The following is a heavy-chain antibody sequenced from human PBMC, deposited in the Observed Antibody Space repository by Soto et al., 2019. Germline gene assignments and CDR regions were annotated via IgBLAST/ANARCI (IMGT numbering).Heavy chain of an antibody. CDR3: ASGLAADGA. Sequence: QVQLVQSGAEVKKPGASVKVSCTASGYTFTHYAIHCVRHAPGQRLEWMGFINAGSGNTKYSQTFQGRLTFTKDTSASTAYMDLSSLRSEDTAIYYCASGLAADGAWGQGTLVTVSS. CDR2: INAGSGNT. V-gene: IGHV1-3*01. J-gene: IGHJ5*02. CDR1: GYTFTHYA. D-gene: IGHD6-13*01.